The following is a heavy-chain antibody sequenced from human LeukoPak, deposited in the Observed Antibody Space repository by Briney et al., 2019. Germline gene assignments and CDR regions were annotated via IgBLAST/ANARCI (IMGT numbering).Heavy chain of an antibody. V-gene: IGHV4-34*01. CDR2: INHSGST. CDR3: ASSGSRAFDI. Sequence: SETLSLTCAVYGGSFSGYYWSWIRQPPGKGLEWIGEINHSGSTNYKPSLKSRVTISVDTSKNQFSLKLSSVTAADTAVYYCASSGSRAFDIWGQGTMVTVSS. J-gene: IGHJ3*02. D-gene: IGHD2-15*01. CDR1: GGSFSGYY.